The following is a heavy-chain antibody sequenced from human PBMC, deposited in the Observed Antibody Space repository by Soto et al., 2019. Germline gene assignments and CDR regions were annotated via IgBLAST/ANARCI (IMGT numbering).Heavy chain of an antibody. Sequence: QVQLVQSAAEVKKPGASLKVSCKASGYTFIRYGISWVRLAPGQGLEWMGWISPYNDYTIYAQKLQGRVTMTTATSTRTVYRELRSLKSDDTAVYYCARVGFYDHSWGKLIRYGLDVWGQGTSVTVSS. CDR3: ARVGFYDHSWGKLIRYGLDV. V-gene: IGHV1-18*01. J-gene: IGHJ6*02. D-gene: IGHD3-16*01. CDR2: ISPYNDYT. CDR1: GYTFIRYG.